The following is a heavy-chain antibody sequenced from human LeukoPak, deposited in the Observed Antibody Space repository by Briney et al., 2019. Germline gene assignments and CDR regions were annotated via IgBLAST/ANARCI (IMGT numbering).Heavy chain of an antibody. CDR3: ARSEQWLAPDC. CDR1: GYTFTAYY. D-gene: IGHD6-19*01. J-gene: IGHJ4*02. V-gene: IGHV1-2*02. CDR2: INTNSGGT. Sequence: ASVKVSCKASGYTFTAYYMQWVRPTPGQGLEWMGWINTNSGGTNYAQNFQGRVNMNRDTSISTAYMELSRLRSDDTAVYYCARSEQWLAPDCWGQGALVTVSS.